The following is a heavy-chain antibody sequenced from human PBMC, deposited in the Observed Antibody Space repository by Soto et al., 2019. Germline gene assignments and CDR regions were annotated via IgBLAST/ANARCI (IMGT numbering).Heavy chain of an antibody. CDR1: GFTFSSYG. Sequence: GGSLRLSCAASGFTFSSYGMHWVRQAPGKGLEWVAVIWYDGSNKYYADSVKGRFTISRDNSKNTLHLQMNSLRAEDTAVYYCARKVIPTYYYYYGMDVWGQGTTVTVSS. J-gene: IGHJ6*02. CDR2: IWYDGSNK. CDR3: ARKVIPTYYYYYGMDV. D-gene: IGHD3-22*01. V-gene: IGHV3-33*01.